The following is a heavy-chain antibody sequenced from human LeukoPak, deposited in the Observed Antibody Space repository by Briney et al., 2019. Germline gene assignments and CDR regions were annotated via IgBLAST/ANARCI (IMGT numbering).Heavy chain of an antibody. CDR3: ARGPNKSDGGNSGSAWFDP. Sequence: GAAVKVSRMPSLYTFTTYDINWVRQATGRGLEWMGWMNPKSGNTGYAQKFQGRVTMTRNTSISTAYMELSSLRSEDTAVYYCARGPNKSDGGNSGSAWFDPWGQGTLVTVSS. D-gene: IGHD4-23*01. V-gene: IGHV1-8*01. J-gene: IGHJ5*02. CDR2: MNPKSGNT. CDR1: LYTFTTYD.